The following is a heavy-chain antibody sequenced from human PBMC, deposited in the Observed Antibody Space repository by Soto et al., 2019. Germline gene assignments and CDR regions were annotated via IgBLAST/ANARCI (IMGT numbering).Heavy chain of an antibody. CDR2: IIPIFGTA. CDR1: GGTFSSYA. Sequence: QVQLVQSGAEVKKPGSSVKVSCKASGGTFSSYAISWVRQAPGQGLEWIGGIIPIFGTANYEQKFQGRVTITADESTSTAYMELSSLRSEGMAVYYCARGADGDYDSSGYYYFDYWGQGTLVTVSS. D-gene: IGHD3-22*01. J-gene: IGHJ4*02. V-gene: IGHV1-69*01. CDR3: ARGADGDYDSSGYYYFDY.